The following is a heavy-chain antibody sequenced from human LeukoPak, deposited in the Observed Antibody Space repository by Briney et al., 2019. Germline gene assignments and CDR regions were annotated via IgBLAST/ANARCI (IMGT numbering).Heavy chain of an antibody. CDR3: ASGYCSGGSCYGYYYYGMDV. CDR2: ISAYNGNT. V-gene: IGHV1-18*01. D-gene: IGHD2-15*01. CDR1: GYTFTSYG. J-gene: IGHJ6*02. Sequence: ASVKVSWKASGYTFTSYGISWVRQAPGQGLEWMGWISAYNGNTNYAQKLQGRVTMTTDTSTSTAYMELRSLRSDDTAVYYCASGYCSGGSCYGYYYYGMDVWGQGTTVTVSS.